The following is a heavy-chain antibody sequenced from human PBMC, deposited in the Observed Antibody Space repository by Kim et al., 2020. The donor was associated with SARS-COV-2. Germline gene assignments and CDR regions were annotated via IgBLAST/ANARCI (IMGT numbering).Heavy chain of an antibody. V-gene: IGHV1-3*01. Sequence: QKFPGRVTITRDTSASTVNMELSSLRSEDTAVYYCARDGTTRNGGYYFDYWGQGALVTVSS. J-gene: IGHJ4*02. CDR3: ARDGTTRNGGYYFDY. D-gene: IGHD1-1*01.